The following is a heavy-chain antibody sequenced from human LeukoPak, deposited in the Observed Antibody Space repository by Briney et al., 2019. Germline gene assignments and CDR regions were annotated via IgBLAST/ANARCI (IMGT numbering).Heavy chain of an antibody. J-gene: IGHJ4*02. CDR1: GGTFSSYA. V-gene: IGHV1-69*05. CDR2: IIPIFGTA. CDR3: ARDRRDGYNGYFDY. D-gene: IGHD5-24*01. Sequence: ASVKVSCKASGGTFSSYAISWVRQAPGQGLEWMGRIIPIFGTANYAQKFQGRVTITTAEATSTAYMELSSLRSEDTAVYYCARDRRDGYNGYFDYWGQGTLVTVSS.